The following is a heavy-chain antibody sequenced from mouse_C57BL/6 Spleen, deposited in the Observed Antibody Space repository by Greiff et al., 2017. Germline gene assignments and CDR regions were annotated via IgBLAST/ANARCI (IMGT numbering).Heavy chain of an antibody. D-gene: IGHD1-1*01. V-gene: IGHV14-1*01. Sequence: VQLQQSGAELVRPGASVKLSCTASGFNIKDYYMHWVKQRPEQGLEWIGRIDPEDGDTEYAPKFQGKATMTADTSSNTAYLQLSSLTSEDTAVYYCTTSRVSYGGYFDYWGQGTTLTVSS. CDR1: GFNIKDYY. CDR3: TTSRVSYGGYFDY. J-gene: IGHJ2*01. CDR2: IDPEDGDT.